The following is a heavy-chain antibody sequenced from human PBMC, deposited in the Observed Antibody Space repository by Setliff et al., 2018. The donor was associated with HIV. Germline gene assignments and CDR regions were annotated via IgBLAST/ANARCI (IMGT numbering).Heavy chain of an antibody. Sequence: SETLSLTCTVSGDSMSSATFYWSWVRKPAGKRLEWIGHISPSESTNYHPALKSRATISLDTSKSQVHLTLTSATAADTAVYHCARVGSVGYYRFFDYWGQGILVTVSS. CDR1: GDSMSSATFY. V-gene: IGHV4-61*09. J-gene: IGHJ4*02. CDR2: ISPSEST. D-gene: IGHD1-26*01. CDR3: ARVGSVGYYRFFDY.